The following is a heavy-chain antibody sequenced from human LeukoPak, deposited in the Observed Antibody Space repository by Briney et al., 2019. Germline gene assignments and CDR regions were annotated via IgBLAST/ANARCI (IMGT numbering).Heavy chain of an antibody. CDR2: IIPILGIA. V-gene: IGHV1-69*04. Sequence: SVKVSCKASGGTFSSYAISWVRQAPGQGLEWMGRIIPILGIANYAQKFQGRVTITTDKSTSTAYMELSSLRSEDTAVYYCARGSVVVTAILFRPLLHWGQGTLVTVSS. CDR3: ARGSVVVTAILFRPLLH. J-gene: IGHJ4*02. CDR1: GGTFSSYA. D-gene: IGHD2-21*02.